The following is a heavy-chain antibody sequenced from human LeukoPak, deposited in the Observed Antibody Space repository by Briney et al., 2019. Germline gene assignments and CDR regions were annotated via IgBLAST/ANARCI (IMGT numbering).Heavy chain of an antibody. Sequence: GRSLRLSCAASGFTFSSYGMHWVRQAPGKGLEWVAVIWYDGSNKYYAGSVKGRFTISRDNSKDTLYLQMNSLRAEDTAVYYCARGYYDILTGSYYYGMDVWGKGTTVTVSS. V-gene: IGHV3-33*01. CDR3: ARGYYDILTGSYYYGMDV. CDR2: IWYDGSNK. D-gene: IGHD3-9*01. CDR1: GFTFSSYG. J-gene: IGHJ6*04.